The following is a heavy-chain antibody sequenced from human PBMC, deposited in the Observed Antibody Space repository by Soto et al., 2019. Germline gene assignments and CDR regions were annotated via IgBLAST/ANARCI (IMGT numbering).Heavy chain of an antibody. CDR1: GFTFSSYG. V-gene: IGHV3-30*18. CDR2: ISYDGSNK. CDR3: AKDLVKTGDG. J-gene: IGHJ4*02. Sequence: VQLVESGGGLVQPGGSLRLSCAASGFTFSSYGMHWVRQAPGKGLEWVAVISYDGSNKYYADSVKGRFTISRDNSKNTLYLQMNSLRAEDTAVYYCAKDLVKTGDGWGQGTLVTVSS. D-gene: IGHD7-27*01.